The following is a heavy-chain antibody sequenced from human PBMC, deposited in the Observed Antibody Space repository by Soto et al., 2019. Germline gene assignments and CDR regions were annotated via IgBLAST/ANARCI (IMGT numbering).Heavy chain of an antibody. Sequence: QVQLVQSGAEVKKPGSSVKVSCKASGGTFSSYAISWVRQAPGQGLEWMGGIIPVFGTANYAQKFQGRVTITADESTSKADMELSSLRSEDTAVYYCARSTAEGKQLITPLQHSCQGTLVTDSS. D-gene: IGHD6-13*01. CDR3: ARSTAEGKQLITPLQH. V-gene: IGHV1-69*12. CDR1: GGTFSSYA. CDR2: IIPVFGTA. J-gene: IGHJ1*01.